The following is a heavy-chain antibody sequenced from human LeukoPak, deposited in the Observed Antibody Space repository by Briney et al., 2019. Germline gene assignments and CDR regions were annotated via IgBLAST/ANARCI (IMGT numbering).Heavy chain of an antibody. CDR3: ASLGRMITFGGVIAP. D-gene: IGHD3-16*02. CDR1: GFTFSSYS. V-gene: IGHV3-21*01. Sequence: GGSLRLSCAASGFTFSSYSMNWVRQAPGKGLEWVSSISSSSYIYYADSVNGRFTISRDNAKNSLYLQMNSLRAEDTAVYYCASLGRMITFGGVIAPGGQGTLVTVSS. CDR2: ISSSSYI. J-gene: IGHJ4*02.